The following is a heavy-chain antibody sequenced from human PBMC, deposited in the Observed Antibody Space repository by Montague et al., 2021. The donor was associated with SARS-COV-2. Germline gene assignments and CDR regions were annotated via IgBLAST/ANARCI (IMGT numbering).Heavy chain of an antibody. V-gene: IGHV2-70*01. CDR3: ARSYGTTVVTRPFDY. Sequence: PALVKPTQTLTLTCTFSGFSLSTSGMCVSWIRQPPGKALEWLTLIDRDDDKYYSTSLKTRLTISKDTSKNQVVLTMTNMDPVDTATYYCARSYGTTVVTRPFDYWGQGTLVTVSS. J-gene: IGHJ4*02. D-gene: IGHD4-23*01. CDR1: GFSLSTSGMC. CDR2: IDRDDDK.